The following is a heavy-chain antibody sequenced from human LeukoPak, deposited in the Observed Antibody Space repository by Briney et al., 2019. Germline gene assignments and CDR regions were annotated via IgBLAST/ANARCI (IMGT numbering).Heavy chain of an antibody. CDR3: ARDLWFGELLPDFYYYYMDV. V-gene: IGHV1-18*01. J-gene: IGHJ6*03. D-gene: IGHD3-10*01. CDR2: ISAYNGNT. CDR1: GYTFTSYG. Sequence: ASVKVSCKASGYTFTSYGISWVRQAPGQGLEWMGWISAYNGNTNYAQKLQGRVTMTTDTSTSTAYMELRSLRSDDTAVYYCARDLWFGELLPDFYYYYMDVWGKGTTVTVSS.